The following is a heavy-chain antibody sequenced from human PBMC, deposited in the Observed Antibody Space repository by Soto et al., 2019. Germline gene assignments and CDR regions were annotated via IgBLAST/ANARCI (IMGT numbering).Heavy chain of an antibody. Sequence: PWGSLRLSCAASGFTFSSYSMNWVRQAPGKGLEWVSYISSSSSTIYYADSVKGRFTISRDNAKNSLYLQMNSLRAEDTAVYYCAREGANVDTAMPIPYYGMDVWGQGTTVTVSS. V-gene: IGHV3-48*01. CDR1: GFTFSSYS. J-gene: IGHJ6*02. CDR2: ISSSSSTI. D-gene: IGHD5-18*01. CDR3: AREGANVDTAMPIPYYGMDV.